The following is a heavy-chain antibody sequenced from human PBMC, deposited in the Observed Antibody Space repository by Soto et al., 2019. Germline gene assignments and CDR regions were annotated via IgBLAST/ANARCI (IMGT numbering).Heavy chain of an antibody. J-gene: IGHJ6*02. CDR3: ARDLQNRPSLTGYYEFGSGYYYGMDV. CDR1: GYTFTSYY. D-gene: IGHD3-9*01. Sequence: ASVKVSCKASGYTFTSYYMHWVRQAPGQGLEWMGIINPSGGSTSYAQKFQGRVTMTRDTSTSTVYMELSSLRSEDTAVYYCARDLQNRPSLTGYYEFGSGYYYGMDVWG. V-gene: IGHV1-46*03. CDR2: INPSGGST.